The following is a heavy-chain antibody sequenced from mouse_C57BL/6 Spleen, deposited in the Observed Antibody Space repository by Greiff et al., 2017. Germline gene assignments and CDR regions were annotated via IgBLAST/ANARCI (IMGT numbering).Heavy chain of an antibody. CDR3: ASGTTVVAKGAWFDY. V-gene: IGHV1-9*01. D-gene: IGHD1-1*01. J-gene: IGHJ3*01. Sequence: QVQLQQSGAELMKPGASVKLSCKATGYTFTGYWIEWVKQRPGHGLEWIGEILPGSGSTNYNEKFKGKATFTADTSSNTAYMQLSSLTTEDSAIYYCASGTTVVAKGAWFDYWGQGTLVTVSA. CDR2: ILPGSGST. CDR1: GYTFTGYW.